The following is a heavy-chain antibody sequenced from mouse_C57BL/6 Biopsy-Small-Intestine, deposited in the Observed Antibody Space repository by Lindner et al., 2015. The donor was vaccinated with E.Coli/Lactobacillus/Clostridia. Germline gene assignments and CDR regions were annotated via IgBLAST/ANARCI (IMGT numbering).Heavy chain of an antibody. D-gene: IGHD1-3*01. CDR3: ARDLFKVTNEWFDP. J-gene: IGHJ4*01. CDR2: IDTKSGGT. Sequence: SVKVSCKASGYTFSDNFIHWVRQAPGQGLEWMGWIDTKSGGTNYAQKFQGRVTLTRDTSISTAYLDLNRLTSDDTAIYYCARDLFKVTNEWFDPWGQGTPVTASS. CDR1: GYTFSDNF. V-gene: IGHV1-84*02.